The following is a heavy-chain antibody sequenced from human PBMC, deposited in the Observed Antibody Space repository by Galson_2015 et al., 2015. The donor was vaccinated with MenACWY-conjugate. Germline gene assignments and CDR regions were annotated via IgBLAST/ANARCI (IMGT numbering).Heavy chain of an antibody. CDR1: GYTFTTYW. D-gene: IGHD3-10*01. J-gene: IGHJ5*01. CDR3: ARREGYYGSGRTLSWLDS. Sequence: QSGAEVKKPGESLKISCQVSGYTFTTYWIGWVRQMPGKGLEWMGIIYPGDSNTRYSPSFEGQVTISVDKSIRTVYLQWSTLKASDTAMYFCARREGYYGSGRTLSWLDSWG. V-gene: IGHV5-51*01. CDR2: IYPGDSNT.